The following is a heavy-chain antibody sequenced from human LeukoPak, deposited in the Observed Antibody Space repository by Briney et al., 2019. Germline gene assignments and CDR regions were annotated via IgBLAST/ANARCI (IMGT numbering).Heavy chain of an antibody. J-gene: IGHJ4*02. CDR2: IKQDGSEK. Sequence: GGSLRLSCAASGFTFSSYAMSWVRQAPGKGLEWVANIKQDGSEKYYVDSVKGRFTISRDNAKNSLYLQMNSLRAEDTAVYYCAKIVGATTIDYWGQGTLVTVSS. D-gene: IGHD1-26*01. CDR3: AKIVGATTIDY. V-gene: IGHV3-7*03. CDR1: GFTFSSYA.